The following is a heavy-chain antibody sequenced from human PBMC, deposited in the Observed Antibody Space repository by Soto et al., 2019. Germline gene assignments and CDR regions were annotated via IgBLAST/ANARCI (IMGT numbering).Heavy chain of an antibody. CDR1: GYTFTSYD. D-gene: IGHD1-26*01. V-gene: IGHV1-8*01. CDR3: ARLGVVGAPSQNYYYYYMDV. CDR2: MNPNSGNT. J-gene: IGHJ6*03. Sequence: GASVKVSCKASGYTFTSYDINWVRQATGQGLEWMGWMNPNSGNTGYAQKFQGRVTMTRNTSISTAYMELSSLRSEDTAVYYCARLGVVGAPSQNYYYYYMDVWGKGTTVTVSS.